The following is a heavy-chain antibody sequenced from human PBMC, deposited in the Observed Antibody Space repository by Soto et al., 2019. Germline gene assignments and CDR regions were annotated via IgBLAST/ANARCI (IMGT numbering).Heavy chain of an antibody. CDR1: GSCISVSY. D-gene: IGHD2-8*02. Sequence: SETLSRTCTVSGSCISVSYWSWIRQSPGKGLEWLGYVYYTGSTNYSPSLRSRVSISVDTSKNELSLRLRFVTAADTAVYFRARRVAVTGANIGYGGQG. J-gene: IGHJ4*02. V-gene: IGHV4-59*01. CDR2: VYYTGST. CDR3: ARRVAVTGANIGY.